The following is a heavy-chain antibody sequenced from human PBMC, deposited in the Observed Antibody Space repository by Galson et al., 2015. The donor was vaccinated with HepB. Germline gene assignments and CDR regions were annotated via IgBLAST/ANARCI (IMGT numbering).Heavy chain of an antibody. Sequence: SLRLSCAASGFTFSRYAMSWVRQAPGKGLEWVSALSGYGGSTYYADSVRGRFTISRDNSKNTLYLRMNSLRAEDTAVYYCARVQADILSGERYYYYALDVWGQGTTVTVSS. CDR2: LSGYGGST. CDR1: GFTFSRYA. CDR3: ARVQADILSGERYYYYALDV. J-gene: IGHJ6*02. D-gene: IGHD3-9*01. V-gene: IGHV3-23*01.